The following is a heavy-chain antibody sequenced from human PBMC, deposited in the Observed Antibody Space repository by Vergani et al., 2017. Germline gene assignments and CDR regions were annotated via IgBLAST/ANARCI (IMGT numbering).Heavy chain of an antibody. D-gene: IGHD5/OR15-5a*01. J-gene: IGHJ6*02. CDR1: GFTFSSYS. Sequence: EVQLVESGGGLVQPGGSLRLSCAASGFTFSSYSMNWVRQAPGKGLEWVSSISSSSSYIYYADSVKGRFTISRDNAKNSLYLQMNSLRAEDTAVYYCARESTLYYGMDVWGQGTTVTVSS. CDR2: ISSSSSYI. V-gene: IGHV3-21*01. CDR3: ARESTLYYGMDV.